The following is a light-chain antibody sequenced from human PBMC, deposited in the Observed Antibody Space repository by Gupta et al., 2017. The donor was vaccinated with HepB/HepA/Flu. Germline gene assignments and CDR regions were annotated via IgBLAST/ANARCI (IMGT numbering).Light chain of an antibody. J-gene: IGLJ3*02. Sequence: QSVLTQPPSASGTPGQRVTISCSGSSSNIGSNTVNWYQQLPGTAPKRLIDSNNQRPSGVPDRFSCYKAGNYASREIRGLQSEDEADDYWAEWDDSLKGGVFGGGTKMTVL. CDR1: SSNIGSNT. V-gene: IGLV1-44*01. CDR2: SNN. CDR3: AEWDDSLKGGV.